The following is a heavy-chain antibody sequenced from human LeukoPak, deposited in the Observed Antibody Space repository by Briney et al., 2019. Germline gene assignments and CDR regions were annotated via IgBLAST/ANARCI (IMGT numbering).Heavy chain of an antibody. CDR3: ALGPTGGEFDY. CDR2: IIPMFGTP. J-gene: IGHJ4*02. D-gene: IGHD3-16*01. CDR1: GVTFSSFA. V-gene: IGHV1-69*13. Sequence: PGASVKVSCKTSGVTFSSFAISWVRQAPGQGLEWMGGIIPMFGTPNYAQKFQGRVTITADESTSTLYMELSSLPSKHTAIFYCALGPTGGEFDYWGQGTLVTVSS.